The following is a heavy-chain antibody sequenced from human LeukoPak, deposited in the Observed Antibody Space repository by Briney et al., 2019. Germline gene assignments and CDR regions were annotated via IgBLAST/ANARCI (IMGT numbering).Heavy chain of an antibody. J-gene: IGHJ5*02. CDR2: INPNSGGT. CDR1: GYTFTGYY. CDR3: AREYQLLFGGNWFDP. D-gene: IGHD2-2*01. Sequence: GASVKVSCKASGYTFTGYYMHWVRQAPGQGLEWMGWINPNSGGTNYAQKFQGRVTMTRDTSISTAYMELSRLRSDDTAVYYCAREYQLLFGGNWFDPWGQGTLVTVSS. V-gene: IGHV1-2*02.